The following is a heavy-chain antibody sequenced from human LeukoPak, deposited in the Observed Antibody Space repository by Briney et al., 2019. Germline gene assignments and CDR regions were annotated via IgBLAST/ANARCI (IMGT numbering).Heavy chain of an antibody. Sequence: GASVKVSCKASGGTFSSYAISWVRQAPGQGLEWMGGIIPIFGTANYAQKFQGRVTITADESTSTAYMELSSLRSEDTAVYYCARGTERQLWPTHYFDYWGQGTLVTVSS. D-gene: IGHD5-18*01. CDR3: ARGTERQLWPTHYFDY. CDR2: IIPIFGTA. CDR1: GGTFSSYA. J-gene: IGHJ4*02. V-gene: IGHV1-69*13.